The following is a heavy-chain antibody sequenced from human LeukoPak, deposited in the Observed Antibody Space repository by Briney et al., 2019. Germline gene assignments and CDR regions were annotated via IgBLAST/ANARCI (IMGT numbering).Heavy chain of an antibody. V-gene: IGHV1-46*01. CDR2: INPSGGST. CDR3: ARDPTLGACDY. Sequence: ASVKVSCKASGYTFTSYYMHWVRQAPGQGLEWMGIINPSGGSTTYAQKFQGRLTMTRDTSTSTVYMQLSSLRSEDTAVYYCARDPTLGACDYWGQGTLVTVSS. J-gene: IGHJ4*02. CDR1: GYTFTSYY. D-gene: IGHD1-26*01.